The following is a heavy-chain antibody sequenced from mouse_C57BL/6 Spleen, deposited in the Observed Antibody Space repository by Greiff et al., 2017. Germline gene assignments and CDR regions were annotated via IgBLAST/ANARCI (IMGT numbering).Heavy chain of an antibody. V-gene: IGHV1-9*01. Sequence: QVQLQQSGAELMKPGASVKLSCKATGYTFTGYWIEWVKQRPGHGLEWIGEILPGSGSTNYNEKFKGKATFTADTSSNTAYMPLSSLTTEDSAIYYCARREKNYYDYDAPFDYWGQGTTLTVSS. J-gene: IGHJ2*01. CDR2: ILPGSGST. CDR3: ARREKNYYDYDAPFDY. D-gene: IGHD2-4*01. CDR1: GYTFTGYW.